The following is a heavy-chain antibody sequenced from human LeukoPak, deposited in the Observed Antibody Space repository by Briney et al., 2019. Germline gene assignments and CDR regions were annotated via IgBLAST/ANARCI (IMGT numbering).Heavy chain of an antibody. D-gene: IGHD6-13*01. Sequence: GGSLRLSCAASGFTFSSYGMHWVRQAPGKGLEWVAVISYDGSNKYYADSVKGRFTISRDNSKNTLYLQMNSLRAEDTAVYYCAKDHTFDSSSWYYWGQGTLVTVSS. J-gene: IGHJ4*02. CDR2: ISYDGSNK. CDR3: AKDHTFDSSSWYY. V-gene: IGHV3-30*18. CDR1: GFTFSSYG.